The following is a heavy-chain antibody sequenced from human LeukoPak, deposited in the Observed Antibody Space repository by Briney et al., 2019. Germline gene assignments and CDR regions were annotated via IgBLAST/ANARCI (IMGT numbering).Heavy chain of an antibody. CDR2: IYPGDSDT. CDR1: GYSFTSYW. J-gene: IGHJ6*02. D-gene: IGHD2-2*02. Sequence: GESLQISCQGSGYSFTSYWIGWVRQMPGKGLEWMGIIYPGDSDTRYSPSFQGQVTISADKSISTAYLQWSSLKASDTAMYYCARQSLGYCSSTSCYSYGMDVWGQGTTVTVSS. CDR3: ARQSLGYCSSTSCYSYGMDV. V-gene: IGHV5-51*01.